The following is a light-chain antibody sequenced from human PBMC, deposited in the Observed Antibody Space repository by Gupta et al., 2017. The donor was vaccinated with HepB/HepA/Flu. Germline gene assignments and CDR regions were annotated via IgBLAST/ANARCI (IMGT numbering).Light chain of an antibody. V-gene: IGKV1-39*01. CDR1: QSISTY. J-gene: IGKJ2*04. Sequence: DIQMTQSPSSLSASVGDRVTITCRASQSISTYLNWYQQKPGKAPKLLIYGASSLQSGVPSRFSGSGSGTDFTLTISSLQPEDFATYSCQQSYSTFCSFGQGTKLEIK. CDR2: GAS. CDR3: QQSYSTFCS.